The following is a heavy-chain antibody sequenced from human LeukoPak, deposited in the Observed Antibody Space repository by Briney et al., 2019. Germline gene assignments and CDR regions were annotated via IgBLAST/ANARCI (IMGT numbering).Heavy chain of an antibody. CDR3: AGEYCSGGSCRQGFDY. D-gene: IGHD2-15*01. CDR1: GYTFTDYY. V-gene: IGHV1-2*02. Sequence: ASVKLSCKASGYTFTDYYMHWVRQAPGQGLEWMGWINPNSGDTNHAQNFQGRVTLTRDMSISTAYMELSSLRSDDSAVYYCAGEYCSGGSCRQGFDYWGQGTLVTVSS. CDR2: INPNSGDT. J-gene: IGHJ4*02.